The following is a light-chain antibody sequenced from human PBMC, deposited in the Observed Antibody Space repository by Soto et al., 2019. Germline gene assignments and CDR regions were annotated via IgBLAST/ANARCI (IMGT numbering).Light chain of an antibody. CDR1: SSDVGGYNY. Sequence: QSALTQPASVSGSPGQSITISCTGTSSDVGGYNYVSWYQQHPGKAPKLMIYDVSNRPSGVSNRFSGSKSGNTASLTISGLQAEDEAEYYCSSYTSSSTLETVFGGGTKVTVL. J-gene: IGLJ2*01. V-gene: IGLV2-14*01. CDR2: DVS. CDR3: SSYTSSSTLETV.